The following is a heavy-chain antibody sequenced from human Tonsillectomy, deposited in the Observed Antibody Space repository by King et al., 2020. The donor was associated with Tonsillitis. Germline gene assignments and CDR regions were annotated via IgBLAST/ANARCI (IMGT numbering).Heavy chain of an antibody. J-gene: IGHJ4*02. CDR1: GFTFSDYA. Sequence: VQLVKSGGGVVQPGGSLRLSCAASGFTFSDYAIHWVRQVPGKGLEWVAVISSDGYNKYYTDSVKGRFTISRDDSKNTLFLQMNSLRPEDTTVYYCARGARGGSTAAGSPIDFWGQGTLVTVSS. D-gene: IGHD6-13*01. CDR2: ISSDGYNK. CDR3: ARGARGGSTAAGSPIDF. V-gene: IGHV3-30*10.